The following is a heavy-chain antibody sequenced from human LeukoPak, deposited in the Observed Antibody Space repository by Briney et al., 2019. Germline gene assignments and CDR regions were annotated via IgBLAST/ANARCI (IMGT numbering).Heavy chain of an antibody. V-gene: IGHV3-21*01. J-gene: IGHJ5*02. Sequence: GGSLRLSCAASGFTFSSYSMNWVRQAPGKGLEWVSSISSSSSYIYYADSVKGRFTISRDTSKNTLYLQMNSLRTEDTAVYYCAKDLMRDRWFGESWGQGTLVTVSS. CDR2: ISSSSSYI. CDR3: AKDLMRDRWFGES. CDR1: GFTFSSYS. D-gene: IGHD3-10*01.